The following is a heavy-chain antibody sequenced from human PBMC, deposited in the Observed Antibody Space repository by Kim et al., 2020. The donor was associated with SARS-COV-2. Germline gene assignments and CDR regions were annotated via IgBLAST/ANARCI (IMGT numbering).Heavy chain of an antibody. D-gene: IGHD6-13*01. Sequence: ASVKVSCEASGYTFTDFYVHWVRQAPGEGLEWMGVINPTGGSASYAQKFQGRVTMTRDTSTSTVYMELNSLTSDDTAVYYCARVALYSSNWRSPDWYFDLWGRGSRVTVSS. CDR3: ARVALYSSNWRSPDWYFDL. CDR2: INPTGGSA. CDR1: GYTFTDFY. V-gene: IGHV1-46*01. J-gene: IGHJ2*01.